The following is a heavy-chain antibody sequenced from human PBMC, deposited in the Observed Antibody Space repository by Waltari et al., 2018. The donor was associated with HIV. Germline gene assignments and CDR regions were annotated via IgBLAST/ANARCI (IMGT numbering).Heavy chain of an antibody. D-gene: IGHD5-12*01. CDR3: AKDRAFFQVGYSII. CDR2: ISYDRSTK. Sequence: QVQLVESGGGVVQPGRSLRPSCAASGFTFNNHGIHWVRQAPGKGLEWVAVISYDRSTKDYADSVKGRFTISRDNSKKTVYLQMNSLRAEDTAVYYCAKDRAFFQVGYSIIWGQGTLVTVSS. V-gene: IGHV3-30*18. CDR1: GFTFNNHG. J-gene: IGHJ4*02.